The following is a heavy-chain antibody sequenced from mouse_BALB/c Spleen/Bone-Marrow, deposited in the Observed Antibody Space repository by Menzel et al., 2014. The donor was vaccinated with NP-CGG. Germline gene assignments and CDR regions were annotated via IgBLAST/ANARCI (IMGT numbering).Heavy chain of an antibody. Sequence: VKLQESGAELVRPGASVTLSCKASGYTFTDYEMHWVKQTPVHGLEWIGAIDPETGGTAYNQKFKGKATLTADKSSSTAYMELRSLTSEDSAVYYCTRHWDYAMDHWGQGTSVTVSS. CDR3: TRHWDYAMDH. D-gene: IGHD4-1*01. J-gene: IGHJ4*01. V-gene: IGHV1-15*01. CDR2: IDPETGGT. CDR1: GYTFTDYE.